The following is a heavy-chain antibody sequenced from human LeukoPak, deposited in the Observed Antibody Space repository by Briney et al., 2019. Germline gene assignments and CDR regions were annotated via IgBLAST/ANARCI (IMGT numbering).Heavy chain of an antibody. D-gene: IGHD4-23*01. Sequence: SETLSLTCSVSGYSLNSGYHGGWSRQPPGKGLEWIAIMHHTGSTHYSPSLQSRVTISIDTSKSHFSVKLRSVSAADTPIYYCATSEGGGFFDYWGQGTPVTVSP. CDR1: GYSLNSGYH. J-gene: IGHJ4*02. CDR2: MHHTGST. CDR3: ATSEGGGFFDY. V-gene: IGHV4-38-2*01.